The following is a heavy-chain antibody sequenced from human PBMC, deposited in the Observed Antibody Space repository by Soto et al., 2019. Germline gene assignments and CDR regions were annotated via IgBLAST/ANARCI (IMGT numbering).Heavy chain of an antibody. CDR1: GGSISSYY. J-gene: IGHJ4*02. Sequence: NPSETLSLTCTVSGGSISSYYWSWIRQPPGKGLEWIGYIYYSGSTTYNPSLKSRVTISVDTSKNQFSLRLSSVTAADTAVYYCARAVGGCSSTSCHQPYFDYWGQGTLVTVSS. V-gene: IGHV4-59*01. CDR3: ARAVGGCSSTSCHQPYFDY. CDR2: IYYSGST. D-gene: IGHD2-2*01.